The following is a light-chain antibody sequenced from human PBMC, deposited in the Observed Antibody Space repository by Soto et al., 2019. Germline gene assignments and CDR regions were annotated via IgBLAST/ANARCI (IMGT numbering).Light chain of an antibody. V-gene: IGKV3-20*01. CDR1: QSVSSSY. J-gene: IGKJ5*01. Sequence: EIVLTQSPATLSLSPGERATLSCMASQSVSSSYLAWYQQKPGQAPRLLIYGASSRATGIPDRFSGSGSGTDFTLTTSRLEPEDFAVYYCQQYGSSPITFGQGTRLEIK. CDR3: QQYGSSPIT. CDR2: GAS.